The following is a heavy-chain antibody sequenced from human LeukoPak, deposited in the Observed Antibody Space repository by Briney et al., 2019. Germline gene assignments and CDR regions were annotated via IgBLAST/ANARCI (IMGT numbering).Heavy chain of an antibody. CDR3: ARKMNGYSSSRSYFDY. CDR1: GFTLSYHW. J-gene: IGHJ4*02. Sequence: PGGSLTLSCAASGFTLSYHWMTWVRQAPGKGLEWVANIKNDGTVKNYVDSVKGRFTISRDNAKNSLYLQMNSLRAEDTGVYYCARKMNGYSSSRSYFDYWGQGTLVTVSS. V-gene: IGHV3-7*01. CDR2: IKNDGTVK. D-gene: IGHD6-13*01.